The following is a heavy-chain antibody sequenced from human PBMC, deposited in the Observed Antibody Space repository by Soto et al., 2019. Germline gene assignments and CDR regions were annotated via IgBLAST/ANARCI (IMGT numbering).Heavy chain of an antibody. D-gene: IGHD3-10*01. Sequence: QVQLQQWGAGLLKPSETLSLTCAVYGGSFSGYYWSWIRQPPGKGLEWIGEINHSGSTNYNPSLKSRVTISVDTSKNQFSLKLSSVTAADTAVYYCARGITMVRGVMNYWNGCDPWGQGTLVTVSS. CDR2: INHSGST. CDR3: ARGITMVRGVMNYWNGCDP. V-gene: IGHV4-34*01. J-gene: IGHJ5*02. CDR1: GGSFSGYY.